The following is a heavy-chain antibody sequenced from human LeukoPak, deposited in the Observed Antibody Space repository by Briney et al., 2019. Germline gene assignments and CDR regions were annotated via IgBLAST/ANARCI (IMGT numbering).Heavy chain of an antibody. CDR1: GGSFSGYY. CDR2: INHSGST. J-gene: IGHJ5*02. Sequence: SETLSLTCAVYGGSFSGYYWSWIRQPPGKGLEWIGEINHSGSTNYNPSLKSRVTISVDTSKNQFSLKLSSVTAADTAVYYCARGVKYVDGSGSYYPNWFDPWGQGTLVTVSS. V-gene: IGHV4-34*01. CDR3: ARGVKYVDGSGSYYPNWFDP. D-gene: IGHD3-10*01.